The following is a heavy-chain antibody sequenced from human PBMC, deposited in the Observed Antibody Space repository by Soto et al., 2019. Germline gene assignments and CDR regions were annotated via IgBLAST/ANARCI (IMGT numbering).Heavy chain of an antibody. CDR3: ANAEHPRRSIGFDY. V-gene: IGHV3-23*01. Sequence: GGSLRLSCAGSGFTFASYVMTWVRQAPGKGLEWVSSISATGGSTYYAGSVKGRFTISRDNSRNTLYLQMNSLRAEDTAIYYCANAEHPRRSIGFDYWGQGTLVTVSS. D-gene: IGHD3-16*02. J-gene: IGHJ4*02. CDR2: ISATGGST. CDR1: GFTFASYV.